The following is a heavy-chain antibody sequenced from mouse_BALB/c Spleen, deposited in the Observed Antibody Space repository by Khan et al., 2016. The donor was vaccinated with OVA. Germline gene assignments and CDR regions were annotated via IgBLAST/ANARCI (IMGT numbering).Heavy chain of an antibody. Sequence: QVRLQQSGTELARPGASVKLSCKASGYTFTSYWMQWVKQRPGQGLEWIGAVYPGDGNTRYTQKFKGKATLTADKSSSTAYIQLSSLASEDSAVYYCARGGITTWDFDYWGQGTTLTVSS. CDR2: VYPGDGNT. CDR3: ARGGITTWDFDY. D-gene: IGHD1-1*01. CDR1: GYTFTSYW. J-gene: IGHJ2*01. V-gene: IGHV1-87*01.